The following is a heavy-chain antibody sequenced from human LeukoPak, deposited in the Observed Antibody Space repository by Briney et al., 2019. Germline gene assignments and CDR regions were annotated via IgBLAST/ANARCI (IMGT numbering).Heavy chain of an antibody. J-gene: IGHJ4*02. Sequence: PEASVKVSCKASGYTFTGYYMHWVRQAPGQGLEWMGRINPNSGGTNYAQKFQGGVTMTRDTSISTAYMELSRLRSDDTAVYYCARVVSSYGSSPIDYWGQGTLVTVSS. CDR2: INPNSGGT. CDR3: ARVVSSYGSSPIDY. D-gene: IGHD5-18*01. CDR1: GYTFTGYY. V-gene: IGHV1-2*06.